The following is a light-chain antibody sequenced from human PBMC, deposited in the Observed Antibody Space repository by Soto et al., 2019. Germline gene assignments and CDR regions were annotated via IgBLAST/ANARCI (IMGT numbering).Light chain of an antibody. V-gene: IGKV1-5*03. CDR1: QSVSSW. CDR3: QQYNNYSMT. CDR2: KAS. Sequence: DIQMTQSPSTLSASAGDRATITCLASQSVSSWLAWYQQKPGKAPKLLIYKASSLESGVPARFSGSGSGTEFTLTISSLQPDDIATYYCQQYNNYSMTFGRGTKVDIK. J-gene: IGKJ1*01.